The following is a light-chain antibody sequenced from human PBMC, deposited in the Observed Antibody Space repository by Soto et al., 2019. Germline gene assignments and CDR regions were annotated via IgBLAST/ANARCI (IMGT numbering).Light chain of an antibody. CDR2: AAS. CDR1: QNIGTW. J-gene: IGKJ1*01. CDR3: QQTTSLART. V-gene: IGKV1-12*01. Sequence: DIQMTQSPSSESASIGDSVTITCRASQNIGTWLAWYQQKPGKAPSLLIYAASRLQSGVPSRFSGSGSGTDLARKINILQAEDIAPCYCQQTTSLARTFGQGNKVEF.